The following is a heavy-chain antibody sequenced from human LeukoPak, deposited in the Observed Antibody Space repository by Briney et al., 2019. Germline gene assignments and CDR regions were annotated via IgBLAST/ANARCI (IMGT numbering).Heavy chain of an antibody. Sequence: PGGSLRLSCPVSGFPFSTYYMGWLRQTAGKGLEWVAMIGNDGSDKYYVGSLKGRFTISRDNAKNSLFLQMSSLTAEDTALYYCAFPVREPQLWGRGTLVTVSS. CDR3: AFPVREPQL. CDR1: GFPFSTYY. V-gene: IGHV3-7*01. CDR2: IGNDGSDK. D-gene: IGHD3-10*01. J-gene: IGHJ1*01.